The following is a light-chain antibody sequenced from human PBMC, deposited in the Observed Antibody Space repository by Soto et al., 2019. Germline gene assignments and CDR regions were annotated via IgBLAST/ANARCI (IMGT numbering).Light chain of an antibody. CDR3: MQALQTPVT. Sequence: IVMTQSPLSLPVTPGEPASISCRSSQRLLHSNGYNYLDWYLQKPGQSPQLLIYLGSNRASGVPDRFSGGRSGTDFTLKIRRVEAEDVGVYYCMQALQTPVTFGPGTKVDIK. CDR2: LGS. CDR1: QRLLHSNGYNY. J-gene: IGKJ3*01. V-gene: IGKV2-28*01.